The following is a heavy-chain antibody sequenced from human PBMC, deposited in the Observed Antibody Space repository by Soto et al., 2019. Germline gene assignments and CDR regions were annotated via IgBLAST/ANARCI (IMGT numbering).Heavy chain of an antibody. D-gene: IGHD3-22*01. V-gene: IGHV3-23*01. Sequence: GGSLRLSCAASGFTFSSYAMSWVRQAPGKGLEWVSAISGSGGSTYYADSVKGRFTISRDNSKNTLYLQMNSLRAEDTAVYYCAKAYYYDSSGLPRYYYYGMDVWGQGTTVTVS. CDR3: AKAYYYDSSGLPRYYYYGMDV. CDR2: ISGSGGST. J-gene: IGHJ6*02. CDR1: GFTFSSYA.